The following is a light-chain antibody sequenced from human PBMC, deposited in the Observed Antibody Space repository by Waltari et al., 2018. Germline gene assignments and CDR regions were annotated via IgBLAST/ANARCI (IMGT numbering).Light chain of an antibody. V-gene: IGKV3-11*01. CDR3: LQRSDWPPVYT. CDR2: DDD. J-gene: IGKJ2*01. Sequence: EMVLTQSPATLSLSPGERAIVSCRASESVSSSLTWYQQKGGQVPRLLIYDDDKRATGIPASFSGSGSGTDFTLTISILAPEDFGVYYCLQRSDWPPVYTFGQGTNLEIK. CDR1: ESVSSS.